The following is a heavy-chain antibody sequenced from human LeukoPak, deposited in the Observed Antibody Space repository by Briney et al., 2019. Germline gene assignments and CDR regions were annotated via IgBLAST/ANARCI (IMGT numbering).Heavy chain of an antibody. CDR2: ISYDGSNK. Sequence: GGSLRLSCAAFGFTFSSYAMHWVRQAPGKGLEWVAVISYDGSNKYYADSVKGRFTISRDNSKNTLYLQMNSLRAEDTAVYYCAREKSVAGTNWFDPWGQGTLVTVSS. V-gene: IGHV3-30-3*01. J-gene: IGHJ5*02. CDR1: GFTFSSYA. CDR3: AREKSVAGTNWFDP. D-gene: IGHD6-19*01.